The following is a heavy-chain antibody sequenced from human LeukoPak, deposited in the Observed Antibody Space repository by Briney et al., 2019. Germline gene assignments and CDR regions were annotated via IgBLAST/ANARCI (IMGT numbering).Heavy chain of an antibody. Sequence: ASVKVSFTASGGTFSSYAISWVRQAPGQGLEWMGGIIPIFGTANYAQKFQGRVTITADESTSTAYMELSSLRSEDTAVYYCARTPCGNCYFDYWGQGTLVTVSS. CDR3: ARTPCGNCYFDY. D-gene: IGHD2-21*01. V-gene: IGHV1-69*13. CDR1: GGTFSSYA. J-gene: IGHJ4*02. CDR2: IIPIFGTA.